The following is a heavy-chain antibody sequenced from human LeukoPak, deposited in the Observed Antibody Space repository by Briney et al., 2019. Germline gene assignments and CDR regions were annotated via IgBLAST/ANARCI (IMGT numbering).Heavy chain of an antibody. CDR1: GFAFSTYW. J-gene: IGHJ4*02. Sequence: GGSLRLSCAASGFAFSTYWMSWVRQAPGKGLEWVANIKQDGNEKCYVDSVKGRFTISRDNAKNSLYLQMNSLRAEDTAVYYCANLNAPYWGNLDYWGQGTLVTVSS. V-gene: IGHV3-7*03. D-gene: IGHD3-16*01. CDR2: IKQDGNEK. CDR3: ANLNAPYWGNLDY.